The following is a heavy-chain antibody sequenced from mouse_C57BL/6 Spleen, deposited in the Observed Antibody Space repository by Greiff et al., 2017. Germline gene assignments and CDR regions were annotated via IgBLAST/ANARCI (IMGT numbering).Heavy chain of an antibody. Sequence: EVNVVESEGGLVQPGSSMKLSCTASGFTFSDYYMAWVRQVPEKGLEWVANINYDGSSTYYLDSLKSRFIISRDNAKNILYLQMSSLKSEDTATYYCARGGVTTVGPFDCWGQGTTLTVSS. D-gene: IGHD1-1*01. CDR3: ARGGVTTVGPFDC. CDR1: GFTFSDYY. CDR2: INYDGSST. V-gene: IGHV5-16*01. J-gene: IGHJ2*01.